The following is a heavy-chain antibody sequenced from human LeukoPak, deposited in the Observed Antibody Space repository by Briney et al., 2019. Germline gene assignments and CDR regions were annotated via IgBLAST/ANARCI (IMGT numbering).Heavy chain of an antibody. CDR3: ARSLYYYDSSGYYRIWGDYNYGMDV. D-gene: IGHD3-22*01. Sequence: GGSLRLSCAASGFTVSTNYMSWVRQAPGKGLEWVSVIYSGDSTHYADSVKGRFTISRDNAKNSLYLQMNSLRAEDTAVYYCARSLYYYDSSGYYRIWGDYNYGMDVWGQGTTVTVSS. CDR2: IYSGDST. CDR1: GFTVSTNY. V-gene: IGHV3-66*01. J-gene: IGHJ6*02.